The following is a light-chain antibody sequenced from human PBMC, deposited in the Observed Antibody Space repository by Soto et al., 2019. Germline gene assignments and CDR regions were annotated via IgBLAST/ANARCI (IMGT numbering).Light chain of an antibody. Sequence: DIVMTQSPDSLAVSLGERATINCKSSQSLLYSSNNKNYLAWYQQKPGQPPKLLIYWASTRESGVPDRFSGSASGTVFTLTISSLQAEDVAVYYCQQYYSTPPITFGQGTRLEIK. V-gene: IGKV4-1*01. CDR3: QQYYSTPPIT. CDR1: QSLLYSSNNKNY. CDR2: WAS. J-gene: IGKJ5*01.